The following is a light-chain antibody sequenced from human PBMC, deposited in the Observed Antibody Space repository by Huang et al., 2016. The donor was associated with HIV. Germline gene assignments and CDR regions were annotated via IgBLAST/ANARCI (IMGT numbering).Light chain of an antibody. CDR3: QQYDNWPLT. J-gene: IGKJ4*01. CDR2: GAF. Sequence: EIVMTQSPATLSVSPGERATLYCRAILSVGSNLAWYQQKPGQTPRLLIYGAFTRATDIPARFTGSKSGTEFTLTISSLQSEDFAVYYCQQYDNWPLTLGGGTNVEI. V-gene: IGKV3-15*01. CDR1: LSVGSN.